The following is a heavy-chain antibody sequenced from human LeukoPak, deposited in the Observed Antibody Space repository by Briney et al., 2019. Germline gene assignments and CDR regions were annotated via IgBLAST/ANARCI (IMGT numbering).Heavy chain of an antibody. V-gene: IGHV4-39*07. CDR1: GGSISTSSYY. CDR2: IYYSGST. D-gene: IGHD3-22*01. J-gene: IGHJ6*03. CDR3: AGHYYDSSGYLPGYYYYYYMDV. Sequence: PSETLSLTCTVSGGSISTSSYYWGWIRQPPGKGLECIGNIYYSGSTYYNPSLKSRVTISVDKSKNQFSLKLSSVTAADTAVYYCAGHYYDSSGYLPGYYYYYYMDVWGKGTTVTVSS.